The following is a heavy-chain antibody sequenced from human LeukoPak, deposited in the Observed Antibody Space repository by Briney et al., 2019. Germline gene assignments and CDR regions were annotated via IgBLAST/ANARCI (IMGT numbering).Heavy chain of an antibody. D-gene: IGHD3-22*01. J-gene: IGHJ4*02. CDR3: ARDGGRDDSSGYYYGFDY. CDR1: GGSISSGDYY. CDR2: IYYSGST. V-gene: IGHV4-30-4*08. Sequence: SETLSLTCTVSGGSISSGDYYWSWIRQPPGKGLEWIGYIYYSGSTYYNPSLKSRVTISVDTSKNQFSLKLSSVTAADTAVYYCARDGGRDDSSGYYYGFDYWGQGTLVTVFS.